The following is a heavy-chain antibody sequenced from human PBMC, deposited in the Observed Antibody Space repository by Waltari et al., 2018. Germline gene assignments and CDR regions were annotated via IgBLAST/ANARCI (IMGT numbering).Heavy chain of an antibody. CDR2: INPNTGVT. V-gene: IGHV1-2*06. D-gene: IGHD6-19*01. CDR3: ARVYSSGSHWFDP. CDR1: GYTFIAYY. Sequence: QVQLVQSGAEAKKPGASVKVSCKASGYTFIAYYMHWVRQAPGQGLEWMGRINPNTGVTNPAQKFQGRVTMTRDTSISTAYMELRSLRSDDTAVYYCARVYSSGSHWFDPWGQGTLVTVSS. J-gene: IGHJ5*02.